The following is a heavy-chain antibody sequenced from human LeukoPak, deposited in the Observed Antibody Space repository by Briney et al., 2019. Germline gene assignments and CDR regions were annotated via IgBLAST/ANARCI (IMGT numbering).Heavy chain of an antibody. Sequence: PGGSLRLSCAASGFTFSTSWMSWVRQAPGKGLEWVANIKQDGSDQWYVDSVKGRSTISRDNAKNSLYPQMNSLRAEDTAVYYCVKGGGNFDCWGQGTLVTVSS. J-gene: IGHJ4*02. D-gene: IGHD3-16*01. CDR3: VKGGGNFDC. CDR2: IKQDGSDQ. V-gene: IGHV3-7*01. CDR1: GFTFSTSW.